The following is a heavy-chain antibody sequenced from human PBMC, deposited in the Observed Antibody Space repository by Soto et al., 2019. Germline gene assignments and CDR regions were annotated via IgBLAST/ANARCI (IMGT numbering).Heavy chain of an antibody. CDR1: GYSISSGYY. J-gene: IGHJ4*02. V-gene: IGHV4-38-2*01. Sequence: PSETLSLTCGVSGYSISSGYYWGWIRQPPGKGLEWIGSVYHSGTTYYNPSLKSRVTISLDTSKNQXXXXXXXXXPADTAMYFCTRSLYSISWYAGSWGQGTLVTVSS. CDR3: TRSLYSISWYAGS. CDR2: VYHSGTT. D-gene: IGHD6-13*01.